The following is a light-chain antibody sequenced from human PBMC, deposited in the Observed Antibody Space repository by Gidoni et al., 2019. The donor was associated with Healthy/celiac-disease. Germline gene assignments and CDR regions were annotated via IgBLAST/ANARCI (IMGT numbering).Light chain of an antibody. Sequence: QSALTQPASVSGPPGKSITISCTGTSSDVGGYKYVSWYQQHPGKAPKHMIYHVSNRPSGVSNRFSGSKSGNTASLTISGLQAEDEADYYCSSYTTSSTYVFGTGTKVTVL. CDR2: HVS. V-gene: IGLV2-14*01. CDR1: SSDVGGYKY. CDR3: SSYTTSSTYV. J-gene: IGLJ1*01.